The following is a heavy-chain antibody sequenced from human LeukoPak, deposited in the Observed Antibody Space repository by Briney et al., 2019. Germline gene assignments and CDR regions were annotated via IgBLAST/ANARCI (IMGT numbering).Heavy chain of an antibody. Sequence: GGSLRLSCAASGFTFSSYAMSWVRQAPGKGLEWVSGIGASGGSTYYADSVKGRFTISRDNSKNTLYLQMNSLRTEDTAVYYCAKAEGYDILTGLDYWGQGTLVTVSS. CDR3: AKAEGYDILTGLDY. V-gene: IGHV3-23*01. D-gene: IGHD3-9*01. CDR2: IGASGGST. CDR1: GFTFSSYA. J-gene: IGHJ4*02.